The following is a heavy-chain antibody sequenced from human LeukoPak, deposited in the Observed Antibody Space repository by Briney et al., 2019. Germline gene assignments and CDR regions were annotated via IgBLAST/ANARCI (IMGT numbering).Heavy chain of an antibody. CDR1: GFTFSNAW. J-gene: IGHJ5*02. CDR2: IKSKTDGGTT. V-gene: IGHV3-15*01. D-gene: IGHD4-11*01. Sequence: GGSLRLSCAASGFTFSNAWMSWVRQAPGKGLEWVGRIKSKTDGGTTDYAAPVKGRFTISRDDSKNTLYLQMNSLKTEDTAVYYCANPRDGYSDYSSWGQGTLVTVS. CDR3: ANPRDGYSDYSS.